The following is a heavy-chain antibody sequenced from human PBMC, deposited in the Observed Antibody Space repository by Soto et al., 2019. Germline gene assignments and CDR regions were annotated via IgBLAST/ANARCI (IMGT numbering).Heavy chain of an antibody. D-gene: IGHD4-17*01. CDR2: IDHSGST. CDR3: ARPIATLRHDAFDI. V-gene: IGHV4-59*08. Sequence: SETLSLTCTVSGGSISSYNWTWIRQPPGEGLEWIGSIDHSGSTYYNASLKSRVTISVDASKNEFSLKLSSVTAADTAVYYCARPIATLRHDAFDIWGQGTMVTVSS. J-gene: IGHJ3*02. CDR1: GGSISSYN.